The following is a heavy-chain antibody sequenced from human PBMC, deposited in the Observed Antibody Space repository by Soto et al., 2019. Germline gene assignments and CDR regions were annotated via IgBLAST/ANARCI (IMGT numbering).Heavy chain of an antibody. CDR3: AWGPPLL. J-gene: IGHJ4*02. CDR2: IYYSGST. D-gene: IGHD3-16*01. CDR1: AGSISTGGYY. V-gene: IGHV4-31*03. Sequence: SETLSLTCTVSAGSISTGGYYWSWIRQHPGKGQERIRSIYYSGSTSYNKSLKRRVTISVDKSKNQFSLKLSFLTAANTAVDFCAWGPPLLWGKAILVTVS.